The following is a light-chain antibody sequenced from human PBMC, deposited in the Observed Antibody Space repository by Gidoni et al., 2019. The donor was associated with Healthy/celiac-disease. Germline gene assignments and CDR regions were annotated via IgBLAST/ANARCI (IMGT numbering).Light chain of an antibody. CDR1: QSVSSSY. Sequence: EIVLTQSPGTLSLSPGERATLSCRASQSVSSSYLAWYQQKPGQAPRLLIYGASSRATGIPDRFSGSGSETDFTLTISRLEPEDFAVYYCQQYGSSGTFEQGTKVEIK. CDR2: GAS. CDR3: QQYGSSGT. V-gene: IGKV3-20*01. J-gene: IGKJ1*01.